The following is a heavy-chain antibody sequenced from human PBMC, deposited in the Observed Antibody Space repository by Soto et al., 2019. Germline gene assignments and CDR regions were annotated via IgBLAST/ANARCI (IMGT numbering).Heavy chain of an antibody. CDR3: ARPALLWFGEQGDL. CDR1: GGSISSSSYY. J-gene: IGHJ2*01. CDR2: IYYSGST. Sequence: QLQLQESGPGLVKPSETLSLTCTVSGGSISSSSYYWGWIRQPPGKGLEWIGSIYYSGSTYYNPSLKSRVTISVDTSKNQFSLKLSSVTAADTAVYYCARPALLWFGEQGDLWGRGTLVTVSS. D-gene: IGHD3-10*01. V-gene: IGHV4-39*01.